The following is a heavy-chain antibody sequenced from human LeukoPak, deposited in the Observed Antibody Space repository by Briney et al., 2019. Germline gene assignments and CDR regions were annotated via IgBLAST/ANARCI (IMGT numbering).Heavy chain of an antibody. V-gene: IGHV4-59*08. J-gene: IGHJ6*02. Sequence: SETLSLTCTVSGGSISSYYWSWIRQPPGKGLEWIRYIYYSGSTNYNPSLKSRVTISVDTSKSQFSLKLTSVTAADTAVYYCARPSWSEGGMDVWGQGTTVTVSS. CDR3: ARPSWSEGGMDV. CDR1: GGSISSYY. CDR2: IYYSGST.